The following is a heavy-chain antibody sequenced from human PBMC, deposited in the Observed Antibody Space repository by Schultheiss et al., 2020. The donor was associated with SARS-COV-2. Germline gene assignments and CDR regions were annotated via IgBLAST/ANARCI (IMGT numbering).Heavy chain of an antibody. J-gene: IGHJ4*02. CDR2: IRSKANSYAT. Sequence: GGSLRLSCAASGFTFSGSAMHWVRQASGKGLEWVGRIRSKANSYATAYAASVKGRFTISRDDSKNTAYLQMNSLRAEDTAVYYCARQDTNDYVWGSYRYYWGQGTLVTVSS. D-gene: IGHD3-16*02. V-gene: IGHV3-73*01. CDR1: GFTFSGSA. CDR3: ARQDTNDYVWGSYRYY.